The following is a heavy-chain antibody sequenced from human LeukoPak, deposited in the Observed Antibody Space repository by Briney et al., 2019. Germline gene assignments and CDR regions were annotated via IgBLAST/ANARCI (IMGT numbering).Heavy chain of an antibody. Sequence: SETLSLTCTVSGGSISSSSYYWGWIRQPPGKGLEWIGRIYTSGSTNYNPSLKSRVTMSVDTSKNQFSLKLSSVTAADTAVYYCARAREFNDAFDIWGQGTMVTVSS. J-gene: IGHJ3*02. CDR2: IYTSGST. CDR3: ARAREFNDAFDI. CDR1: GGSISSSSYY. V-gene: IGHV4-61*05.